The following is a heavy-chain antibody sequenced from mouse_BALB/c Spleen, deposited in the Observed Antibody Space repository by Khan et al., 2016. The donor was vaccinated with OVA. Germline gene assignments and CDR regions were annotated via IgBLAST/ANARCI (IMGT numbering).Heavy chain of an antibody. J-gene: IGHJ4*01. CDR1: GYTFSSYW. CDR3: ASGAGTTYGMDY. V-gene: IGHV1-9*01. D-gene: IGHD4-1*01. Sequence: QVQLKQSGAELMKPGASVKISCKATGYTFSSYWIEWVKQRPGHGLEWIGEILPGRGNSNYNEKFKDKATFTADTSSNIAYMQLSSLTSEDSAVYYCASGAGTTYGMDYWGQGTSVTVSS. CDR2: ILPGRGNS.